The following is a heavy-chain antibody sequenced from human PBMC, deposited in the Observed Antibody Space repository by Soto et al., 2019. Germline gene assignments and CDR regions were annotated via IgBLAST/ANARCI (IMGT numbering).Heavy chain of an antibody. CDR1: GFTFSSYA. CDR2: ISYDGSNK. Sequence: QVQLVESGGGVVQPGRSLRLSCAASGFTFSSYAMHWVRQAPGKGLEWVAVISYDGSNKYYADSVKGRFTISRDNSKNTLYLQMNSLRAEDTAVYYCARDKGPQERYPLGGFDYWGQGTLVTVSS. J-gene: IGHJ4*02. CDR3: ARDKGPQERYPLGGFDY. V-gene: IGHV3-30-3*01. D-gene: IGHD1-1*01.